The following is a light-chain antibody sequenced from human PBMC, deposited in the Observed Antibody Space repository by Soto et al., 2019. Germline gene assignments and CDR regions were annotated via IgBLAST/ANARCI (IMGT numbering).Light chain of an antibody. Sequence: DIQLTQSPSFLSASVGDRVTITCRASQAMNTYLAWYHQKAGRTPKLLISDAFTLRSGVPSRFSGSASGTDFTLTISSLQPEDFGVYYCQQLNSYPRTFGQGTKVEMK. CDR2: DAF. CDR1: QAMNTY. J-gene: IGKJ1*01. V-gene: IGKV1-9*01. CDR3: QQLNSYPRT.